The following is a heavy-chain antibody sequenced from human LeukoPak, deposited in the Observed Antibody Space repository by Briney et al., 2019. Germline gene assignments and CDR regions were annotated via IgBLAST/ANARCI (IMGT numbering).Heavy chain of an antibody. CDR3: ADAREVTRQFRTTFDS. Sequence: PGGSLTLSCAASGFTISGYAMSWVRQAPGKGLEWVSTITANGGSTYYPDSVKGRFTISKDTSKNTLWLPMNSQSAEDKAADYCADAREVTRQFRTTFDSWGQGTLVTVSS. J-gene: IGHJ4*02. CDR2: ITANGGST. V-gene: IGHV3-23*01. CDR1: GFTISGYA. D-gene: IGHD4-11*01.